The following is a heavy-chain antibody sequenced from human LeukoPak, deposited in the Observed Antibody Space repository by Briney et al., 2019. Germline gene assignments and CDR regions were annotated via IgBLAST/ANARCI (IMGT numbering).Heavy chain of an antibody. CDR1: GFTFSSYE. CDR2: ISSSGSTI. D-gene: IGHD3-10*02. V-gene: IGHV3-48*03. J-gene: IGHJ6*04. CDR3: AELGITMIGGV. Sequence: GGSLRLSCAASGFTFSSYEMNWVRQAPGQGLKWVSYISSSGSTIYYADSVKGRFTISRDNAKNSPYLQMNSLRAEDTAVYYCAELGITMIGGVWGKGTTVTISS.